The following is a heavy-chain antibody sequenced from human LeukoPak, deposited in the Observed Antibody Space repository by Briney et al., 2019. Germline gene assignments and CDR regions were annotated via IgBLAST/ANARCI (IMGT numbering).Heavy chain of an antibody. CDR2: ISSNRGST. J-gene: IGHJ4*02. Sequence: PGGSLRSSCWAPRFTFTSYATDGGPHAPGKGLEYVSAISSNRGSTYSADSVKGRFTIYRDNSNDTLYLQMSSLRAEDTAVYYCVKEPPEGRRGFDYWGQGTLVTVSS. V-gene: IGHV3-64D*06. CDR3: VKEPPEGRRGFDY. CDR1: RFTFTSYA.